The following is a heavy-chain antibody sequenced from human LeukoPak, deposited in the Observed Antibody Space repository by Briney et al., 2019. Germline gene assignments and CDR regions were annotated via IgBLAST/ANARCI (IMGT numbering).Heavy chain of an antibody. CDR2: IYPGDSDT. J-gene: IGHJ3*02. CDR1: GYRFTSYW. D-gene: IGHD3-22*01. Sequence: GESPKISRNGFGYRFTSYWIGRVRQMPGKGLEWMGIIYPGDSDTRYSPSLQGQVTLPAAKSISPAYLQWSSLKASDTAMYYCAGDYYDSSGYAIDAFDTWGQGTMVTVSS. CDR3: AGDYYDSSGYAIDAFDT. V-gene: IGHV5-51*01.